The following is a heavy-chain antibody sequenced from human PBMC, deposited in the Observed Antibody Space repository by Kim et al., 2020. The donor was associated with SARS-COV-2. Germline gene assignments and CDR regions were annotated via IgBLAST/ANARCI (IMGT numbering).Heavy chain of an antibody. Sequence: SETLSLTCTVSGGSISSYYWSWIRQPAGKGLEWIGRIYTSGSTNYNPSLKSRVTMSVDTSKNQFSLKLSSVTAADTAVYYCARGVQDIVVVPAAIVGIAARSRAYYFDYWGQGTLVTVSS. J-gene: IGHJ4*02. CDR1: GGSISSYY. D-gene: IGHD2-2*02. CDR2: IYTSGST. V-gene: IGHV4-4*07. CDR3: ARGVQDIVVVPAAIVGIAARSRAYYFDY.